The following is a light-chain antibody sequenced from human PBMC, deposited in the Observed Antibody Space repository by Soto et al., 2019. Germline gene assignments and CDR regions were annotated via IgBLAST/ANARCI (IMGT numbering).Light chain of an antibody. CDR3: QQYKNYLT. J-gene: IGKJ3*01. Sequence: DIQMTQSPSTLSASVGDRVTITCRASQSISTWLDWYQQKPGKAPKVLIYGAASLESGVPSRFRGSGSGTEFTLTISSRQPDDFATYYCQQYKNYLTFGPGTKVDIK. CDR1: QSISTW. V-gene: IGKV1-5*01. CDR2: GAA.